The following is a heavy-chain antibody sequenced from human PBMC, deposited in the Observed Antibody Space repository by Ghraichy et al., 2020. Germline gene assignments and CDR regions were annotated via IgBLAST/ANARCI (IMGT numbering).Heavy chain of an antibody. J-gene: IGHJ3*02. CDR3: AKDYSYDSSGSFNFLDSNAFDI. Sequence: GGSLRLSCAVSGFTFSGFAMSWVRQAPGKGLEWVSSMSGSDGSTSYADSVKGRFTISRDKSKNTVYLQMHSLRADEPALYYFAKDYSYDSSGSFNFLDSNAFDIWGRGTMVAVSS. CDR1: GFTFSGFA. V-gene: IGHV3-23*01. D-gene: IGHD3-22*01. CDR2: MSGSDGST.